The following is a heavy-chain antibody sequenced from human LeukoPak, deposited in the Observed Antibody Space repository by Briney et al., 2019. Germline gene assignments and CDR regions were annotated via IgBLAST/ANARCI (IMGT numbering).Heavy chain of an antibody. CDR3: ARLGPEYYDSSGELDY. V-gene: IGHV4-59*01. D-gene: IGHD3-22*01. J-gene: IGHJ4*02. CDR1: GGSIFSYY. CDR2: IYYSGST. Sequence: PSETLSLTCTVSGGSIFSYYWSWIRQPPGRGLEWIGYIYYSGSTKYNPSLKSRVTISVDTSKNQFSLKLSSVTAADTAVYYCARLGPEYYDSSGELDYWGQGTLVTVSS.